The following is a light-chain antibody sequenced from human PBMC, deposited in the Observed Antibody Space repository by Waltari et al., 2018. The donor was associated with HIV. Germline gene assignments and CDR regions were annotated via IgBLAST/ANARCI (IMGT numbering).Light chain of an antibody. V-gene: IGKV3-20*01. J-gene: IGKJ3*01. CDR3: QQYGSSLFT. Sequence: EIVLTQSPGTLSLSPGERATLSCRASQSVSNTYLALYQQKPGQAPRLLIYGASSRATGIPDRFTGSGSGTDFTLTISRLEPEDFAVYYCQQYGSSLFTFGPGTKVDIK. CDR1: QSVSNTY. CDR2: GAS.